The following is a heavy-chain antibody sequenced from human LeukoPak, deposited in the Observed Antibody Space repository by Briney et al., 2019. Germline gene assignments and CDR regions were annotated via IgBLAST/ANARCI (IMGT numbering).Heavy chain of an antibody. Sequence: PSQTLSLTCTVSGGSISSGGYYWSWIRQPPGKGLEWIGEINHSGSTSYNPSLKSRVTISVDTSKNQFSLKLSSVTAADTAVYYCARALRYSSGWYYWGQGTLVTVSS. CDR1: GGSISSGGYY. CDR2: INHSGST. D-gene: IGHD6-19*01. V-gene: IGHV4-30-2*01. CDR3: ARALRYSSGWYY. J-gene: IGHJ4*02.